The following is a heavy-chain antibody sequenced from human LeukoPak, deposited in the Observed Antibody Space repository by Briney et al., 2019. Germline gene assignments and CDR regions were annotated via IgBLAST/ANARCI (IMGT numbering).Heavy chain of an antibody. D-gene: IGHD6-13*01. Sequence: SETLSLTCTVSGCSISSGSYYWSWIRQPAGKGLEWIGRIYTSGSTNYNPSLKSRVTISVDTSKNQFSLKLSSVTAADTPVYYCASRQRRSSSRYTDYMDVWGKGTTVTVSS. V-gene: IGHV4-61*02. J-gene: IGHJ6*03. CDR2: IYTSGST. CDR1: GCSISSGSYY. CDR3: ASRQRRSSSRYTDYMDV.